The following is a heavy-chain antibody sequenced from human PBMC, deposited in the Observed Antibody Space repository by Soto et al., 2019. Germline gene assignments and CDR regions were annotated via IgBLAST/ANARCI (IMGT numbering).Heavy chain of an antibody. Sequence: PGGSLRLSCAASGFTFSTYTMGWVRQAPGKGLEWVSSISGYGSSSYYADSVKGRFTISRDNSENTLFLQMNSLRAEDTAFYYCARDCSSTGCLGAFDIWGQGTLVTVSS. CDR2: ISGYGSSS. CDR1: GFTFSTYT. D-gene: IGHD2-2*01. V-gene: IGHV3-23*01. CDR3: ARDCSSTGCLGAFDI. J-gene: IGHJ3*02.